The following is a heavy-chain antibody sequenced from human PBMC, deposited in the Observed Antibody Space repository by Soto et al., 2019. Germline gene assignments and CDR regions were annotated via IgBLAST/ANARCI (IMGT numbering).Heavy chain of an antibody. V-gene: IGHV3-11*06. CDR1: GFTFSDYY. Sequence: GGSLRLSCAASGFTFSDYYMSWIRQAPGKGLEWVSYISSSSSYTNYADSVKGRFTISRDNAKNSLYLQMNSLRAEDTAVYYCARGRVLLWFGELPRGQGTLITVSS. CDR3: ARGRVLLWFGELP. J-gene: IGHJ5*02. D-gene: IGHD3-10*01. CDR2: ISSSSSYT.